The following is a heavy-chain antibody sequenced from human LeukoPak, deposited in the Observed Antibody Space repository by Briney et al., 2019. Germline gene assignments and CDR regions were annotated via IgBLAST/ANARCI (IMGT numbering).Heavy chain of an antibody. CDR1: GGTFSSYA. J-gene: IGHJ1*01. D-gene: IGHD2-2*01. V-gene: IGHV1-69*13. Sequence: ASVKVSCKASGGTFSSYAISWVRQAPGQGLEWMGGIIPIFGTANYAQKFQGRVTITADESTSTAYMELSSLRSEDTAVYYCARDAVPAAIGYFQHWGQGTLVTVSS. CDR2: IIPIFGTA. CDR3: ARDAVPAAIGYFQH.